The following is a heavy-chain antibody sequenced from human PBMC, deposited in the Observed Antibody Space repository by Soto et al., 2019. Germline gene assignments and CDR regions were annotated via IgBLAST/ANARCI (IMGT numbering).Heavy chain of an antibody. V-gene: IGHV4-31*03. J-gene: IGHJ5*02. Sequence: QVQLQESGPGLVKPSQTLSLTCTVSGGSISSGAYYWSWIRQHPWKGLEWIGYIPYSGSTYYNPSLKSRVTISVDMSKNQFSLKLNSVTAADTAVYYCARVGGGACYPWGQGTLVTVSS. CDR2: IPYSGST. D-gene: IGHD2-21*02. CDR3: ARVGGGACYP. CDR1: GGSISSGAYY.